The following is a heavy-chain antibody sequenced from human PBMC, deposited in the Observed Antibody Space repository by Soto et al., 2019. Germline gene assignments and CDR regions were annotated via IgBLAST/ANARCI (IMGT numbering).Heavy chain of an antibody. Sequence: QVQLVQSGAEVKKPGSSVKVSCKASGGTFSSYAISWVRQAPGQGLEWMGGIIPIFGTANYAQKFQGRVTITADKSTSTDYMELSSLRSEDTAVYYCAKKGPAPEGYYFDYWGQGTLVTVSS. V-gene: IGHV1-69*06. CDR3: AKKGPAPEGYYFDY. J-gene: IGHJ4*02. CDR1: GGTFSSYA. CDR2: IIPIFGTA.